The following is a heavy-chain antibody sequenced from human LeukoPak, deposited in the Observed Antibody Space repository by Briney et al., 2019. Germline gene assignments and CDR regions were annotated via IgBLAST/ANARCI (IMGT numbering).Heavy chain of an antibody. CDR1: GFTFTDYW. V-gene: IGHV3-7*01. CDR2: IRQDGSEK. Sequence: GGSLRLSCEVSGFTFTDYWMNWVRQAPGKGPEWVASIRQDGSEKTYVDSVKGRFTISRDNAKNSLYLQMNSLRAEDTAVYYCARDNDFWSGYGLYYYYYMDVRGKGTTVTVSS. J-gene: IGHJ6*03. D-gene: IGHD3-3*01. CDR3: ARDNDFWSGYGLYYYYYMDV.